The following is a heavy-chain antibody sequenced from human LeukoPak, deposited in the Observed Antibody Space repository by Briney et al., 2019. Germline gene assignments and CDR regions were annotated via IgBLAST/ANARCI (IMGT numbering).Heavy chain of an antibody. V-gene: IGHV3-23*01. CDR3: ARAQAHPPYYYYYMDV. D-gene: IGHD6-6*01. Sequence: PGGSLRLSCAASGFTFSSYGLSWVRQAPGKGLEWVSAFSGSGYSTYYADSVKGRFTISRDNSKNTLYLQLNSLRAEDTAVYYCARAQAHPPYYYYYMDVWGKGTTVTVSS. J-gene: IGHJ6*03. CDR1: GFTFSSYG. CDR2: FSGSGYST.